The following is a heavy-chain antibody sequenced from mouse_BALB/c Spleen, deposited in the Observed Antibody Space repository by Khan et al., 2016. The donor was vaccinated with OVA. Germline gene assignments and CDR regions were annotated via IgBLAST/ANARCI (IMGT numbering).Heavy chain of an antibody. CDR1: GYAFTNYL. V-gene: IGHV1-54*01. D-gene: IGHD1-1*01. Sequence: QVQLQQSGAELVRPGTSVKVSCKASGYAFTNYLIEWVKQRPGQGLEWIGVINPGSGGTNYNEKVKGKATLTADKSSSTAYMQLSSLTSDDSAVYFCARSYYGYFDDWGQGTTLTVSS. CDR3: ARSYYGYFDD. J-gene: IGHJ2*01. CDR2: INPGSGGT.